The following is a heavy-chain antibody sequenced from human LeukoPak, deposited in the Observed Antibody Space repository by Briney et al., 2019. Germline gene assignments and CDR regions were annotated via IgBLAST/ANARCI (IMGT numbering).Heavy chain of an antibody. J-gene: IGHJ4*02. D-gene: IGHD3-16*01. Sequence: GGSLRLSCAASGFTFSSYSMNWVRQAPGKGLEWVSSISSSSSYIYYADSVKGRFTISRDNAKNSLYLQMNSLRAEDTAVYYCARGGAMADFDYWGLGTLVTVSS. CDR2: ISSSSSYI. CDR3: ARGGAMADFDY. CDR1: GFTFSSYS. V-gene: IGHV3-21*01.